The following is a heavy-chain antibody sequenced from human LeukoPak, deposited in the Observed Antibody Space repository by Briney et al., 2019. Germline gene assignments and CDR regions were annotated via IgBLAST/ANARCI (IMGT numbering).Heavy chain of an antibody. CDR2: INPNSGGT. CDR3: ARDYDPDYYYNMDV. J-gene: IGHJ6*03. V-gene: IGHV1-2*02. CDR1: GYAFAGYY. D-gene: IGHD3-3*01. Sequence: ASVKVSCKASGYAFAGYYIHWVRQAPGQGLEWMGWINPNSGGTNYAQKFQGRVTMTRDTSISTAYMEVSRLRSDDTAVYHCARDYDPDYYYNMDVWGKGTMITVSS.